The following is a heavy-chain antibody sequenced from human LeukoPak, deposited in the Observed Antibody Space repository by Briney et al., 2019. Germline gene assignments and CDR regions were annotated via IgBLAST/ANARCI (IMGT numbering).Heavy chain of an antibody. CDR3: ARVAPTVVDY. V-gene: IGHV3-74*01. CDR1: GFTFSNYW. J-gene: IGHJ4*02. D-gene: IGHD4-23*01. Sequence: GSLRLSCAASGFTFSNYWMHWVRQAPGKGLVWVSRINSDGSSTNYADSVKGRFTISRDNAKNTLYLQMNGLRAEDTAVYYCARVAPTVVDYWGQGTLVTVSS. CDR2: INSDGSST.